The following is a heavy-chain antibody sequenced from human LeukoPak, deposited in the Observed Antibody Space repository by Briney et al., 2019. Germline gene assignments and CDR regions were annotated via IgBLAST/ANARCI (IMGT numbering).Heavy chain of an antibody. D-gene: IGHD3-22*01. J-gene: IGHJ3*02. CDR1: GYTFTGYY. Sequence: ASVKVSCKASGYTFTGYYMHWVRQAPGQGLEWMGVINPSGGGTNYAHKFQGRVTMTRDTSTSTVYMELSSLRPEDTAVYYCASRLHYYDSSGFPRNDAFDIWGQGTMVTVSS. CDR2: INPSGGGT. CDR3: ASRLHYYDSSGFPRNDAFDI. V-gene: IGHV1-46*01.